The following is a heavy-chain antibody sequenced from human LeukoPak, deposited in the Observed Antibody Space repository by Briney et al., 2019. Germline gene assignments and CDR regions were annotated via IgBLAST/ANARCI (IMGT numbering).Heavy chain of an antibody. D-gene: IGHD2-2*01. V-gene: IGHV1-2*02. CDR2: INPNSGGT. CDR1: GYTFTSYY. J-gene: IGHJ4*02. Sequence: GASVKVSCKASGYTFTSYYMHWVRQAPGQGLEWMGWINPNSGGTNYAQKFQGRVTMTRDTSISTAYMELSRLRSDDTAVYYCAREALGYCSSTSCPPFSWGQGTLVTVSS. CDR3: AREALGYCSSTSCPPFS.